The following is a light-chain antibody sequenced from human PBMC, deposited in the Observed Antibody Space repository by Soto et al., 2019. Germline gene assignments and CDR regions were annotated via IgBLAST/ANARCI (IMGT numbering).Light chain of an antibody. CDR2: EVS. CDR3: TSFTTISTWV. V-gene: IGLV2-14*01. J-gene: IGLJ3*02. Sequence: QSALTQPASVSGSPGQSITISCTGTSSDVGGYNYVSWFHQHPGKAPKLKIYEVSNRPSGVSNRFSGSKSGNTASLTISELQAEDEADYYCTSFTTISTWVFGGGTKVTVL. CDR1: SSDVGGYNY.